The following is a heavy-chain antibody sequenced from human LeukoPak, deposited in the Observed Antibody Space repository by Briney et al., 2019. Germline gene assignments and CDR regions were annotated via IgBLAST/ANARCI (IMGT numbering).Heavy chain of an antibody. CDR2: ISAYNGNT. Sequence: ASVKVSCKASGYTFTSYGISWVRQAPGQGLGWMDWISAYNGNTNYAQKLQGRVTMTTDTSTSTAYMELRSLRSDDTAVYYCARDALRCSGGSCYVNWFDPWGQGTLVTVSS. CDR1: GYTFTSYG. J-gene: IGHJ5*02. CDR3: ARDALRCSGGSCYVNWFDP. V-gene: IGHV1-18*01. D-gene: IGHD2-15*01.